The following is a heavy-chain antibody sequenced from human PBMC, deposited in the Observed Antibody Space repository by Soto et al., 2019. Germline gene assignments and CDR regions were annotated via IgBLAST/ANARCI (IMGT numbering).Heavy chain of an antibody. J-gene: IGHJ2*01. V-gene: IGHV4-34*01. CDR3: ARGILPWFFDL. CDR1: GGSFSDYY. CDR2: IYHTGST. Sequence: QVQLQQWGAGLWKPSETLSLTCAVYGGSFSDYYWTWIRQPPGKGLEWIGEIYHTGSTNYNPSLKSRGTITVDTSKTQFSLKLSSVTAADTPVYYCARGILPWFFDLWGPGTLVTVSS.